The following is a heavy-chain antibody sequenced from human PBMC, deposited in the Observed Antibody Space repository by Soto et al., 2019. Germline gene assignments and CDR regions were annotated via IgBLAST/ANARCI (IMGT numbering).Heavy chain of an antibody. CDR3: ARGPSMDV. CDR2: INHSGST. J-gene: IGHJ6*02. V-gene: IGHV4-34*01. CDR1: GGSFSGYY. Sequence: SETLSLTCAVYGGSFSGYYWSWIRQPPGKGLEWIGEINHSGSTNYNPSLKSRVTISVDTSKNQFSLKLSSVTAADTAVYYCARGPSMDVWGQGTPVTLSS.